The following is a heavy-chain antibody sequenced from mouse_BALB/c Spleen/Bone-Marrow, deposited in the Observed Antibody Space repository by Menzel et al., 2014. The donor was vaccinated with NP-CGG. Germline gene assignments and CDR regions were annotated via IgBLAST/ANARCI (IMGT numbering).Heavy chain of an antibody. J-gene: IGHJ2*01. D-gene: IGHD6-5*01. Sequence: VQLQQSGAELVKPGASVKMSCKAFGYPFTTYPIEWMRQNHGKNLEWIGNFHPYDDDTKYNEQFKGKAKLTVDKSSTTVSLELSRLTSDDSAVYYCASGAYGLFDYWGQGTTLTVSS. V-gene: IGHV1-47*01. CDR3: ASGAYGLFDY. CDR2: FHPYDDDT. CDR1: GYPFTTYP.